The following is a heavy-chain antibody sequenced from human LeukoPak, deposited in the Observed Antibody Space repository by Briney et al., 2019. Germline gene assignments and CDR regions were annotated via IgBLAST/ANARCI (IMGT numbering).Heavy chain of an antibody. J-gene: IGHJ4*02. CDR1: GGIFSSYA. D-gene: IGHD3-16*02. CDR2: IIPILGIA. CDR3: ARGSLGELSFFYYFDC. Sequence: SVKVSCKASGGIFSSYAISWVRQAPGQGLEWMGRIIPILGIANYAQKFQGRVTITADKSTSTAYMELSSLRSEDTAVYYCARGSLGELSFFYYFDCWGQGTLVTVSS. V-gene: IGHV1-69*04.